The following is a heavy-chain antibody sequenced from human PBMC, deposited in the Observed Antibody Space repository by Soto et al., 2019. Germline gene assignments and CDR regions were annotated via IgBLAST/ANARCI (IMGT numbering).Heavy chain of an antibody. V-gene: IGHV3-23*01. J-gene: IGHJ4*02. D-gene: IGHD6-13*01. CDR2: ISGSGGST. CDR1: GFTFSSYA. Sequence: EVQLLESGGGLVQPGGSLRLSCAASGFTFSSYAMSWVRQAPGKGLEWDSAISGSGGSTYYADSVKGRFTISRDNSKNTLYLQMNSLRAEDTAVYYCAKARGRIAAAATAPNDYWGQGTLVTVSS. CDR3: AKARGRIAAAATAPNDY.